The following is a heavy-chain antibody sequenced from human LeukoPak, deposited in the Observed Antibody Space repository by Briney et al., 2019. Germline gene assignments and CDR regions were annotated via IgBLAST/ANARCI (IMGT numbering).Heavy chain of an antibody. J-gene: IGHJ3*01. CDR2: IYYSGST. V-gene: IGHV4-39*07. D-gene: IGHD3-10*01. CDR1: GGSISSSYSY. Sequence: SETLSLTCTVSGGSISSSYSYWGGFPQPPGKGLEWIGNIYYSGSTYYNPSLKSRVTISVDTSKNHFSLKLNSVTAADTAVYYCAKPSNYYGSATDAFDFWGQGTMVTVSS. CDR3: AKPSNYYGSATDAFDF.